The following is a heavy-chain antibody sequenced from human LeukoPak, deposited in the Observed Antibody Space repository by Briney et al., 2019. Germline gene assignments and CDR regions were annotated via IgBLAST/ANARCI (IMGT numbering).Heavy chain of an antibody. V-gene: IGHV4-34*01. Sequence: PSETLSLTCAVYGGSFSDYYWSWVCQPPGKGLEWIGEINHSGNTNYNPSLKSRVTISVDTSKKQFSLKLRSVAAADTAVYYCARFSSTSSFDYWGQGTLVTVSS. D-gene: IGHD2-2*01. CDR3: ARFSSTSSFDY. J-gene: IGHJ4*02. CDR1: GGSFSDYY. CDR2: INHSGNT.